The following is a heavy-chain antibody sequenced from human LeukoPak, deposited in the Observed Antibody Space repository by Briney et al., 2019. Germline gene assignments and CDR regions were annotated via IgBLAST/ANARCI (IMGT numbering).Heavy chain of an antibody. CDR2: IYYSGIT. D-gene: IGHD2-2*01. V-gene: IGHV4-30-4*01. CDR1: GGSISSGDYY. J-gene: IGHJ4*02. CDR3: ARISIVVVPAYFDY. Sequence: SETLSLTCTVSGGSISSGDYYWSWIRQPPGKGLEWIGYIYYSGITYSNPSLKSRVTISVDTSKNQFSLKLSSVTAADTAVYYCARISIVVVPAYFDYWGQGTLVTVSS.